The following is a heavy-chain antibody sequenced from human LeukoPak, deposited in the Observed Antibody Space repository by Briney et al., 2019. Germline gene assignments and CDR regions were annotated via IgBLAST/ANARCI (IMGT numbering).Heavy chain of an antibody. Sequence: PGGSLRLSCAASGFTFSSFWMHWVRQAPGKGLVWVSRINTDGSSTDYADSVKGRFTISRDNSKNTLYLQMNSLRAEDTAVYYCARDGAKVVPAAISYYYYMDVWGKGTTVTVSS. CDR3: ARDGAKVVPAAISYYYYMDV. CDR1: GFTFSSFW. D-gene: IGHD2-2*02. V-gene: IGHV3-74*01. J-gene: IGHJ6*03. CDR2: INTDGSST.